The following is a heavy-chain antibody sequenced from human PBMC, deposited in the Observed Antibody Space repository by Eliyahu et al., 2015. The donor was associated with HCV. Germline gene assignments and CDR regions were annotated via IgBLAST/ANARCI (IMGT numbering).Heavy chain of an antibody. CDR3: VQELGSNGD. V-gene: IGHV3-7*01. D-gene: IGHD7-27*01. J-gene: IGHJ4*02. CDR1: GFQFSNSW. CDR2: INQFGSEK. Sequence: EVQLVESGGGLVQPGGSLRLSCAASGFQFSNSWMSWVRQAPGKGLEWVANINQFGSEKYYVDSVKGRFTISRDNTKNSLFLQMNSLRAEDTAVYYCVQELGSNGDWGQGTLVTVSS.